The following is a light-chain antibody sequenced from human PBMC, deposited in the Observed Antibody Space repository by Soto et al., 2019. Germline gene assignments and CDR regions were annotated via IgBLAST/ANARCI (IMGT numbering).Light chain of an antibody. J-gene: IGLJ3*02. Sequence: QSVLTQPRSVSGSPGQSVTISCTGTSSDIGNYKSVSWYQQYLGEAPKLMIYDVNKRSSGVPDRFSGSKSVNTASLTISGLQPEEEADYYCCSYAGGFSWVFGGGTKLTVL. CDR3: CSYAGGFSWV. CDR2: DVN. V-gene: IGLV2-11*01. CDR1: SSDIGNYKS.